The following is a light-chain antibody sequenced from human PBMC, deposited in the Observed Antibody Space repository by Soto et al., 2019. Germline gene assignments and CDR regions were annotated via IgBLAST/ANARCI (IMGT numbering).Light chain of an antibody. CDR3: QQYGSSQWT. V-gene: IGKV3-20*01. Sequence: DIVLTQSPGTLSLSPGEGDTLSCRASQSVSSNSLAWYQQKPGQAHRLLIYDASNRATGIPARFSGSGSGTDFTLTISRLEPEEFAVYYCQQYGSSQWTVGQGTKVDIK. CDR2: DAS. CDR1: QSVSSNS. J-gene: IGKJ1*01.